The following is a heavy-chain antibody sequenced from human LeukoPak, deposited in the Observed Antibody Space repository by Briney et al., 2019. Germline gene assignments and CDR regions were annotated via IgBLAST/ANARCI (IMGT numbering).Heavy chain of an antibody. CDR1: GFTFSSHW. CDR3: AITYYYDSSGYPVN. Sequence: PGGSLRFSCAASGFTFSSHWMHWVRQAPGKGLVWVSRINSDGSSTSYADSVKGRFTISRDNAKNTLYLQMNSLRAEDTAVYYCAITYYYDSSGYPVNWGQGTLVTVSS. V-gene: IGHV3-74*01. D-gene: IGHD3-22*01. CDR2: INSDGSST. J-gene: IGHJ4*02.